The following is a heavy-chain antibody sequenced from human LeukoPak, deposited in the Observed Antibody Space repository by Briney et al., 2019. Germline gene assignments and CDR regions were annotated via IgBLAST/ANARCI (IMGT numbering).Heavy chain of an antibody. V-gene: IGHV4-59*01. CDR3: ARDSSAHFDY. CDR2: FYYSGST. CDR1: GGSISSYY. Sequence: SETLSLTCTVSGGSISSYYWSWIRQPPGKGLEWIGYFYYSGSTDYNPSLKSRVTISVDTSKNQFCLNLSSVTAADTAVYYCARDSSAHFDYWGQGTLVTVSS. J-gene: IGHJ4*02.